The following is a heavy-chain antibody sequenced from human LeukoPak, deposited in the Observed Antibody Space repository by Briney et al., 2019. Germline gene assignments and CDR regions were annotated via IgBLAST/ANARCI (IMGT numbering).Heavy chain of an antibody. CDR1: GYTFTTYY. V-gene: IGHV1-46*01. D-gene: IGHD2-21*01. CDR2: INPSGGST. CDR3: AREGGPYCGDDCFRAYDY. J-gene: IGHJ4*02. Sequence: ASVKVSCKASGYTFTTYYMHWVRQAPGQGLEWMGMINPSGGSTTYAQNFQGRVTLTRDTSTSTVYMELSGLSSGDTAVYYCAREGGPYCGDDCFRAYDYWGQGTLVTASS.